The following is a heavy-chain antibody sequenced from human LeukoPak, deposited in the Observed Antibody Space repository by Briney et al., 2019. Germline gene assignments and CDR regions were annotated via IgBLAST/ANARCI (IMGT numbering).Heavy chain of an antibody. CDR1: GYTFTGYY. J-gene: IGHJ4*02. D-gene: IGHD3-9*01. Sequence: ASVKLSCKASGYTFTGYYMHWVRQAPGQGLEWMGWINPNSGGTNYAQKFQGRVTMTRDTSISTAYMELSRLRSDDTAVYYCARDDYDILTGYYKGLDYWGQGTLVTVSS. CDR3: ARDDYDILTGYYKGLDY. CDR2: INPNSGGT. V-gene: IGHV1-2*02.